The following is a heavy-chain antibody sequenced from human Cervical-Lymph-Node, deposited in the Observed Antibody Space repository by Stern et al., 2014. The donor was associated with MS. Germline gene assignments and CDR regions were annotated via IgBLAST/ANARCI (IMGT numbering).Heavy chain of an antibody. CDR1: GFTFNKYA. CDR3: AKQYFDSSGYSYYYGMDV. J-gene: IGHJ6*02. V-gene: IGHV3-23*04. Sequence: EVQLEESGGDLVQPGGSLRLSCAASGFTFNKYAINWVRQAPGKGLEWVSTISGRGSSIYYADSVKGRFTISRDNSENTLYLQMHSLRAEDTAIYYCAKQYFDSSGYSYYYGMDVWGQGTTVTVSS. D-gene: IGHD3-22*01. CDR2: ISGRGSSI.